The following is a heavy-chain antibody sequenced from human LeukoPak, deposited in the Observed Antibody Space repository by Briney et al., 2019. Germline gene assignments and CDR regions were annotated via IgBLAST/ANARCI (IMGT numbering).Heavy chain of an antibody. CDR2: INHSGST. Sequence: PETLSLTCAVYGGSFSGYYWSWIRQPPGKGLEWIGEINHSGSTNYNPSLKSRVTISVDTSKNQFSLKLSSVTAADTAVYYCARGWDSSGYIEPSHDYWGQGTLVTVSS. D-gene: IGHD3-22*01. CDR3: ARGWDSSGYIEPSHDY. V-gene: IGHV4-34*01. CDR1: GGSFSGYY. J-gene: IGHJ4*02.